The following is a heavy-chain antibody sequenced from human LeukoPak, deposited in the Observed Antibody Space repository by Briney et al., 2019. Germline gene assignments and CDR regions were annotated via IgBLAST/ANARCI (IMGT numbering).Heavy chain of an antibody. D-gene: IGHD3-10*01. J-gene: IGHJ4*02. CDR1: GYTFTTYA. Sequence: ASVTVSCKASGYTFTTYAKNWVRQAPGQGLEWMGWINTNTGNPTYAQGFTGRFVFSLDTSVSSAYLQISSLKAEDSAVYYCTLSYYGSGSSFDYWGQGTLVTVSS. CDR2: INTNTGNP. V-gene: IGHV7-4-1*02. CDR3: TLSYYGSGSSFDY.